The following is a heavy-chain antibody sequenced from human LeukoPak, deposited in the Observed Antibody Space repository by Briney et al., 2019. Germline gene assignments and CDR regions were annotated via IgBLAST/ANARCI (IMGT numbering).Heavy chain of an antibody. V-gene: IGHV1-18*01. D-gene: IGHD3-9*01. CDR1: GYTFTSYG. CDR3: ARDVSGILTGYSEYYFDY. Sequence: ASVKVSCKSSGYTFTSYGISWVRQAPGQGLEWMGWISAYNGNTNYAQNLQGRVTMTTDTSTSTAYMELRSLRSEDTAVYYCARDVSGILTGYSEYYFDYWGQGTLVTVSS. J-gene: IGHJ4*02. CDR2: ISAYNGNT.